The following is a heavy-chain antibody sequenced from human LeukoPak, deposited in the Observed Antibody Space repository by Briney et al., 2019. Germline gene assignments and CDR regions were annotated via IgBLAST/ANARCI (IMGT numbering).Heavy chain of an antibody. CDR2: IYYSGST. Sequence: KPSETLFPTCTFSGGSIRRSSYYWGWIRPLPRKGLGGVGSIYYSGSTYYNPSLKSRVTISVDTSKNQFSLKLSSVTAADTAVYYCARHSRGEGTPSDYWGQGTLVTVSS. J-gene: IGHJ4*02. D-gene: IGHD3-10*01. CDR1: GGSIRRSSYY. V-gene: IGHV4-39*01. CDR3: ARHSRGEGTPSDY.